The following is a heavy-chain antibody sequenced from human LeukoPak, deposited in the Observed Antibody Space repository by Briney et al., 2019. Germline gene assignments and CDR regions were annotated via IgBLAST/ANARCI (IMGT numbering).Heavy chain of an antibody. Sequence: SETLSLTYTVSGGSISSSSYYWGWVRQPPGKGLEWIGSIYYSGSTYYNPSLKSRVTISVDTSKNQFSLKLSSVTAADTAVYYCARDLEWLVPDYWGQGTLVTVSS. CDR2: IYYSGST. CDR3: ARDLEWLVPDY. J-gene: IGHJ4*02. D-gene: IGHD6-19*01. V-gene: IGHV4-39*07. CDR1: GGSISSSSYY.